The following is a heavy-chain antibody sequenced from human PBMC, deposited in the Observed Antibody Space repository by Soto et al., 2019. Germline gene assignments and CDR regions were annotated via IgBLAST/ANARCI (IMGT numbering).Heavy chain of an antibody. CDR2: ISGSGGST. J-gene: IGHJ6*02. CDR1: GFTFSSYA. D-gene: IGHD5-18*01. Sequence: LRLSCAASGFTFSSYAMSWVRQAPGKGLEWVSAISGSGGSTYYADSVKGRFTISRDNSKNTLYLQMNSLRAEDTAVYYCAKDLRPQGGSYGFHYYGMDVWGQGTTVTVSS. V-gene: IGHV3-23*01. CDR3: AKDLRPQGGSYGFHYYGMDV.